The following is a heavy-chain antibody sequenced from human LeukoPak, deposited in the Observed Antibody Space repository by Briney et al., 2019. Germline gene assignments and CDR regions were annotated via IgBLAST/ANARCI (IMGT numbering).Heavy chain of an antibody. D-gene: IGHD2-2*01. J-gene: IGHJ6*03. CDR3: ARDGCSSTSCYWDYYYYMDV. V-gene: IGHV1-2*02. CDR2: INPNSGGT. CDR1: GYTFTGSY. Sequence: GASVKVSCKASGYTFTGSYMHWVRQAPGQGLEWMGWINPNSGGTNYAQKFQGRVTMTRDTSISTAYMELSRLRSDDTAVYYCARDGCSSTSCYWDYYYYMDVWGKGTTVTVSS.